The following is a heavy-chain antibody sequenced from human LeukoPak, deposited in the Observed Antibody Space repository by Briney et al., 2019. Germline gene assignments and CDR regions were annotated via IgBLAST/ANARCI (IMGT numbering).Heavy chain of an antibody. CDR3: AKDPGIAAAGRISRRIYYYYGMDV. V-gene: IGHV3-23*01. CDR2: ISGSGGST. Sequence: PGGSLRLSCAASGFTFSSYAMSWVRQAPGKGLEWVSAISGSGGSTYYADSVKGRFTISRDNSKNTLYLQMNRLRAEDTAVYYCAKDPGIAAAGRISRRIYYYYGMDVWGQGTTVTVSS. CDR1: GFTFSSYA. D-gene: IGHD6-13*01. J-gene: IGHJ6*02.